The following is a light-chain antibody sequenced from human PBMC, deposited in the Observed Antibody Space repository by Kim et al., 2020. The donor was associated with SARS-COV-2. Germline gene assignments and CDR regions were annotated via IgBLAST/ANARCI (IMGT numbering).Light chain of an antibody. CDR1: SIGSKS. Sequence: SYELTQPPSVSVAPGKTAGITCGGNSIGSKSVHWYQQKPGQAPVLVISYDSDRPSGIPERFSGSNSGNTATLTISRVEAGDEADYYCQVWDSSSDHRVVF. J-gene: IGLJ2*01. CDR2: YDS. V-gene: IGLV3-21*04. CDR3: QVWDSSSDHRVV.